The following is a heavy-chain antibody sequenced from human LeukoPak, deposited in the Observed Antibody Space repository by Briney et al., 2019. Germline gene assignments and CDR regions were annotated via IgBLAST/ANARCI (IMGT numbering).Heavy chain of an antibody. CDR3: AREAGSSWYLP. CDR2: IYYSGST. D-gene: IGHD6-13*01. CDR1: GGSISSYY. V-gene: IGHV4-59*01. Sequence: PSETLSLTCTVSGGSISSYYWSWIRQPPGKGLEWIGYIYYSGSTNYNPSLKSRVTISVDTSKNQISLKLSSVTAADTAVYYCAREAGSSWYLPWGQGTLGTVSS. J-gene: IGHJ4*02.